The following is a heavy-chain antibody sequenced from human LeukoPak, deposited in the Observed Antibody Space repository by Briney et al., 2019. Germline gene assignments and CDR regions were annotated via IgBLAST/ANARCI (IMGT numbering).Heavy chain of an antibody. CDR3: ARDRLFGYAASKHNWFDP. CDR2: ISSSGSTI. Sequence: GGSLRLSCVASRFTFSSYEMNWVRQAPGKGLEWVSHISSSGSTIHYSDSVKGRFTISRDNSKNTLYLQMNSLRAEDTAVYYCARDRLFGYAASKHNWFDPWGQGTLVTVSS. D-gene: IGHD5-18*01. V-gene: IGHV3-48*03. J-gene: IGHJ5*02. CDR1: RFTFSSYE.